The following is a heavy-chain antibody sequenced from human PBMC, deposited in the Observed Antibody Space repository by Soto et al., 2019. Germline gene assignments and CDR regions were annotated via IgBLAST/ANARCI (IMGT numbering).Heavy chain of an antibody. CDR3: ARGGVGALIYNYGMDV. CDR2: INHSGST. Sequence: SETLSLTCAVYGGSFSGYYWSWIRQPPGKGLEWVGEINHSGSTNYNPSLKSRVTISVDTSKNQFSLKLSSVTAADTAVYYCARGGVGALIYNYGMDVWGQGTTVTVPS. D-gene: IGHD1-26*01. CDR1: GGSFSGYY. J-gene: IGHJ6*02. V-gene: IGHV4-34*01.